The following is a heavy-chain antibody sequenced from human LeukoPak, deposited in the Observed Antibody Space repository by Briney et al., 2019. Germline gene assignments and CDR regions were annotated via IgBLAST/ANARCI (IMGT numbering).Heavy chain of an antibody. CDR1: GGSISSYY. V-gene: IGHV4-59*12. CDR2: IYYSGST. Sequence: SETLSLTCTVSGGSISSYYWSWIRQPPGKGLEWIGYIYYSGSTNYNPSLKSRVTISVDTSKNQFSLKLNSVSAADTAVYYCARVVAAAGNNWFDPWGQGTLVTVSS. D-gene: IGHD6-13*01. J-gene: IGHJ5*02. CDR3: ARVVAAAGNNWFDP.